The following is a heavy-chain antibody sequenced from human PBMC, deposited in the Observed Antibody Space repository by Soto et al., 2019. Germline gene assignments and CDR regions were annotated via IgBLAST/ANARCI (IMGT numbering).Heavy chain of an antibody. CDR3: ANDLRDIRGSEKYFHY. Sequence: GGSLRLSCGASGFTFSSCAMTWVRQAPGKGLEWVSGISGSGGITYYADSVKGRFTISRGNSKNTLYLQMNSLTVEDTAVYYCANDLRDIRGSEKYFHYWGLGTLVTVSS. D-gene: IGHD3-10*01. J-gene: IGHJ4*02. V-gene: IGHV3-23*01. CDR2: ISGSGGIT. CDR1: GFTFSSCA.